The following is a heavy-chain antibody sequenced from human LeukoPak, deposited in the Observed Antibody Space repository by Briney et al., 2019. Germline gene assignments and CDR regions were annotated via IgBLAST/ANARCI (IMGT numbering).Heavy chain of an antibody. D-gene: IGHD3-10*01. CDR2: ISGSGGST. V-gene: IGHV3-23*01. J-gene: IGHJ5*02. Sequence: QSGGSLRLSCAASGFTFSSYGMSWVRQAPGKGLEWVSAISGSGGSTYYADSVKGRFTISRDNSKNTLYLQMNSLRAEDTAVYYCAKPKYITMVRGVNWFDPWGQGTLVTVSS. CDR3: AKPKYITMVRGVNWFDP. CDR1: GFTFSSYG.